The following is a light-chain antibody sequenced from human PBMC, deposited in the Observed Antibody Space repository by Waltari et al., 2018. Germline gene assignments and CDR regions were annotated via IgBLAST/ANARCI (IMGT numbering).Light chain of an antibody. CDR1: QSVSRS. J-gene: IGKJ1*01. CDR2: GTS. Sequence: EIVLTQSPGTPSLSPGERATLSCRASQSVSRSLAWYQQKPGQAPRLLIYGTSNRAAGIPDRFSGSGSGTDFSLTISRLEPEDCAVYYCQHYVRLPATFGQGTKVEIK. CDR3: QHYVRLPAT. V-gene: IGKV3-20*01.